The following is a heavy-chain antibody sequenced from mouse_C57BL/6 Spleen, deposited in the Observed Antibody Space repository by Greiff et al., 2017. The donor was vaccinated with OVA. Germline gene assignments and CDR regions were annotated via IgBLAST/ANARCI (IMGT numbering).Heavy chain of an antibody. Sequence: VKLQESGAELVRPGTSVKVSCKASGYAFTNYLIEWVKQRPGQGLEWIGVINPGSGGTNYNEKFKGKATLTADKSSSTAYMQRSSLTSEDSAVYCCARPAYDGYEAYWGQGTLVTVSA. CDR3: ARPAYDGYEAY. D-gene: IGHD2-3*01. J-gene: IGHJ3*01. CDR2: INPGSGGT. CDR1: GYAFTNYL. V-gene: IGHV1-54*01.